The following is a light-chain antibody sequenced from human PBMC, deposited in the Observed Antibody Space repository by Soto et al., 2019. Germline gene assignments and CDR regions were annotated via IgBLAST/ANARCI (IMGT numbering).Light chain of an antibody. CDR1: SSDVGGYNY. CDR3: SSYAGSIYV. J-gene: IGLJ1*01. CDR2: EVS. Sequence: QSVLTQHPSASGSPGHSVTISCTGTSSDVGGYNYVSWYQQHPGKAPKLMIYEVSNRPSGVPDRFSGSKSGNTASLTVSGLQAEDEADYYCSSYAGSIYVFGTGTKLTVL. V-gene: IGLV2-8*01.